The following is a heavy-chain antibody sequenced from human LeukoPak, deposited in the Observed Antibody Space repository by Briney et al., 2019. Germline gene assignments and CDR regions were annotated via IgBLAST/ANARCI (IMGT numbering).Heavy chain of an antibody. CDR2: ISTTGDT. D-gene: IGHD1-26*01. Sequence: PGGSLRLSCAASGFXFSAYDIHWVRQATGKGLEWISAISTTGDTYYPGSVKDRFTISRENAKSPLYLQMNSLRAEDTAVYYCARGRSGSYFDSWGQGTLVAVSS. CDR1: GFXFSAYD. CDR3: ARGRSGSYFDS. V-gene: IGHV3-13*04. J-gene: IGHJ4*02.